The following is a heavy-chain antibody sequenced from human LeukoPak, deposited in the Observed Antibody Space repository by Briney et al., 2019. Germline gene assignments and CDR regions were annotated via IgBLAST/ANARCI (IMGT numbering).Heavy chain of an antibody. CDR2: INPNSGGT. Sequence: ASVTVSCKASGYTFTGYYMHWVRQAPGQGLEWMGWINPNSGGTNYAQKFQGRVTMTRDTSISTAYMELSRLRSDDTAVYYCARGGTVTTRENWFDPWGQGTLVTVSS. CDR1: GYTFTGYY. CDR3: ARGGTVTTRENWFDP. D-gene: IGHD4-17*01. V-gene: IGHV1-2*02. J-gene: IGHJ5*02.